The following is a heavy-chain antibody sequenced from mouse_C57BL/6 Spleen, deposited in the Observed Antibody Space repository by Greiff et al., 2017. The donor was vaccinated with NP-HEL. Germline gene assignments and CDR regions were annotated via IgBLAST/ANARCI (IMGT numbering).Heavy chain of an antibody. CDR2: IWRGGST. CDR3: AKKGAYGNHYYAMDY. Sequence: VQLQESGPGLVQPSQSLSITCTVSGFSLTSYGVHWVRQSPGKGLEWLGVIWRGGSTDYNAAFMSRLSITKDNSKSQVFFKMNSLQADDTAIYYCAKKGAYGNHYYAMDYWGQGTSVTVSS. D-gene: IGHD2-1*01. J-gene: IGHJ4*01. V-gene: IGHV2-5*01. CDR1: GFSLTSYG.